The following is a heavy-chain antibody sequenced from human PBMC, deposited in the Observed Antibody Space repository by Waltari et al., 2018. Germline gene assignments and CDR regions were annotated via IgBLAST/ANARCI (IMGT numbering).Heavy chain of an antibody. D-gene: IGHD4-17*01. CDR2: SRDEGNNK. Sequence: VQLEEFGGGVVQPGGSLTLSCAASGFTFSNFGMHWVLQAPGKGLGVLTLSRDEGNNKYHADSVKGRFSIARDNSKNTLYLQINSLRADDTATYYCVKDGDYVVPGYDAFDVWGQGTMVTVSS. V-gene: IGHV3-30*02. CDR1: GFTFSNFG. CDR3: VKDGDYVVPGYDAFDV. J-gene: IGHJ3*01.